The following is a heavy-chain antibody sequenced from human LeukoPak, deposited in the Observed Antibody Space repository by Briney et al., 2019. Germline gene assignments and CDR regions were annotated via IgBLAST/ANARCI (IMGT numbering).Heavy chain of an antibody. CDR2: INTGVST. J-gene: IGHJ4*02. CDR1: GXTVGSNY. Sequence: QPGGSLRLSFAASGXTVGSNYMSWVRQAPGKGLEWVSLINTGVSTYYADSVRGRFTISRDNSKNTLYLQMNSLRAEDTAVYYCARKGYFDYWGQGTLVTVSS. V-gene: IGHV3-66*01. CDR3: ARKGYFDY.